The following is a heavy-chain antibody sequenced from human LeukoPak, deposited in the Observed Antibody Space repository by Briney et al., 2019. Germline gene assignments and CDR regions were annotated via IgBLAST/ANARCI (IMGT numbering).Heavy chain of an antibody. CDR1: GGSISGYY. CDR3: ARSSEGYFGP. Sequence: SETLSLTCTVSGGSISGYYWSWIRQPPGKGLEWIGEIYYSGNTKYYPSLQSRVTISVDTSNNQFSLRLNSLTTADTAVYYCARSSEGYFGPWGQGTLVTVSS. D-gene: IGHD1-26*01. CDR2: IYYSGNT. J-gene: IGHJ5*02. V-gene: IGHV4-59*01.